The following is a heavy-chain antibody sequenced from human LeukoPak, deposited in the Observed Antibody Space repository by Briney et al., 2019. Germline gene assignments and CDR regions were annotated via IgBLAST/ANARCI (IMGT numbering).Heavy chain of an antibody. CDR2: ISSSSSYI. CDR3: AIELATVTTMPFDY. Sequence: GGSLRLSCAASGFTFSSYSMNWVRQAPGKGLEWVSSISSSSSYIYYADSVKGRFTISRDNAKNSLYLQMNSLRAEDTAVYYCAIELATVTTMPFDYWGQGTLVTVSS. J-gene: IGHJ4*02. CDR1: GFTFSSYS. D-gene: IGHD4-17*01. V-gene: IGHV3-21*01.